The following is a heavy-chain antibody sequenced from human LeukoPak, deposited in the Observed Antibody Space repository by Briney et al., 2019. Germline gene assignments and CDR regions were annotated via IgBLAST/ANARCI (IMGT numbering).Heavy chain of an antibody. Sequence: GGSLRLSCLASGFTFSTCTMNWVRQAPGKGLEWVSSVSSSSSYIYYADSVKGRFTISRDNAKDSLYLHMNSLRAEDTAVYYCARAPYCGGDCYLYYFDYWGQGTLVTVSS. CDR1: GFTFSTCT. CDR2: VSSSSSYI. V-gene: IGHV3-21*01. D-gene: IGHD2-21*02. J-gene: IGHJ4*02. CDR3: ARAPYCGGDCYLYYFDY.